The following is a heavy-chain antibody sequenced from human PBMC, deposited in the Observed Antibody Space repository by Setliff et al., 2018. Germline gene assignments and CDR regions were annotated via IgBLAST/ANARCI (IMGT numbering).Heavy chain of an antibody. Sequence: PSETLSLTCTVSGGSISGYYWSWLRQPPGKGLEWIGYIYNSGSTNYNPSLKSRVTISVDTSKNQFSLNLTSVTAADTAVYYCAREGFYCTNGVCYRPFDYWGQGTLVTVSS. J-gene: IGHJ4*02. CDR3: AREGFYCTNGVCYRPFDY. D-gene: IGHD2-8*01. CDR1: GGSISGYY. CDR2: IYNSGST. V-gene: IGHV4-4*08.